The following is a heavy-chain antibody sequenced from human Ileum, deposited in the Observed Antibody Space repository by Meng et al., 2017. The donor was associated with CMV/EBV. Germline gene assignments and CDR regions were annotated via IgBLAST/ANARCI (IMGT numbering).Heavy chain of an antibody. J-gene: IGHJ5*02. V-gene: IGHV3-15*01. CDR1: FADTW. CDR2: IKSRAGGGTE. D-gene: IGHD1-26*01. Sequence: FADTWMSWVRQAPGKGLEWVARIKSRAGGGTEDYTAPVKGRFSISRDDSTNTVYLLMNSLKSEDTAVYYCAHQGQEWQLLSWGQGTLVTVSS. CDR3: AHQGQEWQLLS.